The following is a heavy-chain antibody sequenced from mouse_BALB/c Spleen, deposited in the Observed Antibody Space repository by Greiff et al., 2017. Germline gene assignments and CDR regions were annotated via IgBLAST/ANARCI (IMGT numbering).Heavy chain of an antibody. CDR2: IYPGNVNT. CDR1: GYTFTSYY. Sequence: QVQLKESGPELVKPGASVRISCKASGYTFTSYYIHWVKQRPGQGLEWIGWIYPGNVNTKYNEKFKGKATLTADKSSSTAYMQLSSLTSDDSAVYFCARSLLGRGFDYWGQGTTLTVSS. V-gene: IGHV1S56*01. D-gene: IGHD4-1*01. CDR3: ARSLLGRGFDY. J-gene: IGHJ2*01.